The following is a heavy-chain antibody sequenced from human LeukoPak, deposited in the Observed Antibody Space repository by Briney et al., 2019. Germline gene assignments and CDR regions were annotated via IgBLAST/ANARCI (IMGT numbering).Heavy chain of an antibody. CDR1: GGSISSYY. J-gene: IGHJ6*02. CDR3: ARGPTVLYYYYGMDV. V-gene: IGHV4-59*01. Sequence: SETLSLTCTVSGGSISSYYWSWIRQPPGKGLEWIGYIYYSGSTNYNPSLKSRVTISVDTSKNQFSLKLSSVTAADTAVYYCARGPTVLYYYYGMDVWGQGTTVTVSS. CDR2: IYYSGST. D-gene: IGHD4-11*01.